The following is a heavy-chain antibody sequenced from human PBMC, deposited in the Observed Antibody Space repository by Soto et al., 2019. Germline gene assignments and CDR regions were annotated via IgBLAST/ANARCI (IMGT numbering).Heavy chain of an antibody. CDR3: ARAPSGSYPEFDY. CDR1: GFIFSSYT. CDR2: ITYDGSNQ. Sequence: QVQLVESGGGVVQPGRSLRLSCAASGFIFSSYTMHWVRQAPGKVLEWVGVITYDGSNQYYADSVKGRFTISRDNSRNMLFLQMNSLRPDDTAVYYCARAPSGSYPEFDYWGQGTLVTVSS. J-gene: IGHJ4*02. D-gene: IGHD1-26*01. V-gene: IGHV3-30-3*01.